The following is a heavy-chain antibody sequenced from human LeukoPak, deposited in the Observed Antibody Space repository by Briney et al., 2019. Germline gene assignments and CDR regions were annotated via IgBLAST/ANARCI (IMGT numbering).Heavy chain of an antibody. CDR3: AGVRRYCSSTSCFWFDP. CDR1: GYTFTSYG. CDR2: ISAYNGNT. D-gene: IGHD2-2*01. Sequence: ASVKVSCKASGYTFTSYGISWVRQAPGQGLEWMGWISAYNGNTNYAQKLQGRVTMTTDTSTSTAYMELRSLRSDDTAVYYCAGVRRYCSSTSCFWFDPWGQGTLVTVSS. V-gene: IGHV1-18*01. J-gene: IGHJ5*02.